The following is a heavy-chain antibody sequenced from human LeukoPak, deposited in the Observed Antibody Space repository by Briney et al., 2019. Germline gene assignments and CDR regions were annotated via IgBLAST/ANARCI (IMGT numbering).Heavy chain of an antibody. CDR1: GGTFSSYA. CDR3: AREVGYYYDSSGYYHFDY. V-gene: IGHV1-69*05. D-gene: IGHD3-22*01. Sequence: SVKVSCKASGGTFSSYAISWVRQAPGQGLECMGGIIPIFGTANYAQKFQGRVTITTDESTSTAYMELSSLRSEDTAVYYCAREVGYYYDSSGYYHFDYWGQGTLVTVSS. J-gene: IGHJ4*02. CDR2: IIPIFGTA.